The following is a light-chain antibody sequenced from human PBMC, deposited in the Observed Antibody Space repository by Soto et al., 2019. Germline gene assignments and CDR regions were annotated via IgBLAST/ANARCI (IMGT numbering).Light chain of an antibody. CDR3: QHYYSYPFT. CDR1: QGISSY. V-gene: IGKV1-8*01. CDR2: AAS. J-gene: IGKJ3*01. Sequence: AIRMTQAPSSLSASTGDRVTITCRASQGISSYLAWYQQKPGKAPKLLIYAASTMQSGVTSRFSGSGSGTDFSLTFSCLQSEDFATYFCQHYYSYPFTFGPGTKVDIK.